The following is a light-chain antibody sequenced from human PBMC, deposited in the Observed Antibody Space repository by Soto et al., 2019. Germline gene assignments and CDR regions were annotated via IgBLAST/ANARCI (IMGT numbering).Light chain of an antibody. V-gene: IGLV2-23*02. CDR1: SGDVGGYNL. J-gene: IGLJ1*01. CDR3: CSYAGNSEV. CDR2: EVT. Sequence: QSALTQPASVSGSPGQSITIPCTGTSGDVGGYNLVSWYQQHPGKAPKLMIYEVTERPSGVSNRSSGSKSGNTASLTISGLQPDDEADYYCCSYAGNSEVFGTGTKLTVL.